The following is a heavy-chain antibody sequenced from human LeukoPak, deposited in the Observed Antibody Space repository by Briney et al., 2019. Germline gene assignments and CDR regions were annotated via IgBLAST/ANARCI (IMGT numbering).Heavy chain of an antibody. D-gene: IGHD5-24*01. J-gene: IGHJ3*02. CDR2: ISGSGSRT. CDR3: AKGRRATFRYDAFDI. Sequence: GGSLRLSCVASGFTFNHYAMTWVRQAPGKGLEWVSVISGSGSRTDYADSLKGRLTISRDNSKNTLFLQVNSLEAEDTAVYFCAKGRRATFRYDAFDIWGRGTMVTVSS. V-gene: IGHV3-23*01. CDR1: GFTFNHYA.